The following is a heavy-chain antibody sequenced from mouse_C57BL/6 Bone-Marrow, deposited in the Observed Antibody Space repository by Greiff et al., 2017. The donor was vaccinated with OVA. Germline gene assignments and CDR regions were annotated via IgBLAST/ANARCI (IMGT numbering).Heavy chain of an antibody. J-gene: IGHJ2*01. CDR1: GYSITSGYY. CDR2: ISYDGSN. V-gene: IGHV3-6*01. Sequence: VQLKESGPGLVKPSQSLSLTCSVTGYSITSGYYWNWIRQFPGNKLEWMGYISYDGSNNYNPSLKNRISITRDTSKNQFFLKLNSVTTEDTATYYCARKELTGTFFDYWGQGTTLTVSS. D-gene: IGHD4-1*01. CDR3: ARKELTGTFFDY.